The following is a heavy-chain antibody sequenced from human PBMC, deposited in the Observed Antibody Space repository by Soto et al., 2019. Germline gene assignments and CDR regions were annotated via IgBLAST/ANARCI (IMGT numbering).Heavy chain of an antibody. D-gene: IGHD1-1*01. CDR1: GYTFDSNW. CDR2: IYPGDSET. Sequence: ESLKISCQTAGYTFDSNWIGWVRQMPGKGLEWMGIIYPGDSETRYSPSFQGQVTISVDRSFKTAYLQWRSLQASDTAMYYCARILDSWRHPHYFDFSGQGHSLTGYS. CDR3: ARILDSWRHPHYFDF. V-gene: IGHV5-51*01. J-gene: IGHJ4*01.